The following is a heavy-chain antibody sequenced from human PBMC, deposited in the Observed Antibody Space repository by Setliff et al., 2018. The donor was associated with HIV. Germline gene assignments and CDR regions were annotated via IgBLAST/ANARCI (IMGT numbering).Heavy chain of an antibody. Sequence: SVKVSCKASGGTFSSYVISWVRQAPGQGPEWMGGITPMYNIPAYAQKFQGRVTFTADESTSTAYMELSSLSSEDTAVYYCARDQTGVAAAAFGGGSAWSDEGFDIWGQGTMVTVSS. V-gene: IGHV1-69*13. CDR1: GGTFSSYV. CDR3: ARDQTGVAAAAFGGGSAWSDEGFDI. J-gene: IGHJ3*02. D-gene: IGHD6-13*01. CDR2: ITPMYNIP.